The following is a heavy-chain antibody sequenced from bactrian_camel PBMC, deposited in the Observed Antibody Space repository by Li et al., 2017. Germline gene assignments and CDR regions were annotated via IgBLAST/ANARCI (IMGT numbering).Heavy chain of an antibody. CDR3: AADQLYGTCRDVLDFPA. CDR1: GDIYSSDC. J-gene: IGHJ4*01. D-gene: IGHD6*01. CDR2: LAIDGTS. V-gene: IGHV3S53*01. Sequence: HVQLVESGGGSVQAGGSLRLSCVASGDIYSSDCMGWFRQAPGKEREGVATLAIDGTSTYADSAKGRFTITRDKAKDLVYLQMNGLEPEDTGMYYCAADQLYGTCRDVLDFPARGQGTQVTVS.